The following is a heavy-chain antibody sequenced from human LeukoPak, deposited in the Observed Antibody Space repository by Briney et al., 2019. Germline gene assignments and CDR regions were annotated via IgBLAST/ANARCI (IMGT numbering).Heavy chain of an antibody. J-gene: IGHJ5*02. D-gene: IGHD2-2*02. V-gene: IGHV3-20*01. CDR1: GFKFDDYG. Sequence: GGSLRLSCAASGFKFDDYGMSWVRQVPGKGLEWVSGINWNGGSRGYADSVKGRFTISRDNAKNSVYLQMNSLRSEDTAFYHCARDRCSSTICYNTPNWFDPWGQGTLVTVSS. CDR3: ARDRCSSTICYNTPNWFDP. CDR2: INWNGGSR.